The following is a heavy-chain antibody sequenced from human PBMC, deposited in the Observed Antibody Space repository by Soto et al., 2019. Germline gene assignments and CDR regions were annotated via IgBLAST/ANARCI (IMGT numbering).Heavy chain of an antibody. Sequence: GGSLRLSCAASGFTFSSYSMSWVRQAPGKGLEWVSGFRSSGDGGTTYYADSVKGRFTISRDNSKNTLFLQMNSLRAEDTAIYYCAKKVNSGPGSQYFDYWGQGTLVTV. CDR1: GFTFSSYS. D-gene: IGHD3-10*01. J-gene: IGHJ4*02. CDR3: AKKVNSGPGSQYFDY. CDR2: FRSSGDGGTT. V-gene: IGHV3-23*01.